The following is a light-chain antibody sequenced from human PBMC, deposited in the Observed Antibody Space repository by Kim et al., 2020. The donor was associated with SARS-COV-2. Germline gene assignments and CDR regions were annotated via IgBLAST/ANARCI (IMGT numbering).Light chain of an antibody. CDR3: QQYKTSPWT. Sequence: DIQMTQPLSTLSASVGDRVTITCRASQNINSWLAWYQQQPGKAPNLLIYKASTLESGVPSRFSGSGSGTEFTLTISSLQPDDFGTYFCQQYKTSPWTFGQGTKVDIK. CDR2: KAS. CDR1: QNINSW. V-gene: IGKV1-5*03. J-gene: IGKJ1*01.